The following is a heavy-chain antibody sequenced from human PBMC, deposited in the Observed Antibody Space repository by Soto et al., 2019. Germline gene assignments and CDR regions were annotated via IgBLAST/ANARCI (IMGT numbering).Heavy chain of an antibody. CDR1: GFTFENYA. CDR2: ISGSGGTT. CDR3: AKDSWAIFGVPAGEYYAMDV. Sequence: PEESLRLSCVASGFTFENYAMSWVRQAPGKGLKWVSAISGSGGTTYYSDSVKGRFTISRDNSKNTVYLQMNDLRVEDAAEYFCAKDSWAIFGVPAGEYYAMDVWGQGTTVTVSS. J-gene: IGHJ6*02. D-gene: IGHD3-3*01. V-gene: IGHV3-23*01.